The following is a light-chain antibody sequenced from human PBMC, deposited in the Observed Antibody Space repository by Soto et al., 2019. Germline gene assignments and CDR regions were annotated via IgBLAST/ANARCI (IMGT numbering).Light chain of an antibody. J-gene: IGLJ2*01. V-gene: IGLV2-8*01. CDR1: SSDVGAYKY. Sequence: QSALTQPPSASGSPGQSVTISCTGTSSDVGAYKYVSWYQQYPGKAPKLMIYEVSKRPSGVPDRFSGSKSGNTASLTVSGLQAEDEADYYCSSYGGSNNLIFGGGTKLTVL. CDR3: SSYGGSNNLI. CDR2: EVS.